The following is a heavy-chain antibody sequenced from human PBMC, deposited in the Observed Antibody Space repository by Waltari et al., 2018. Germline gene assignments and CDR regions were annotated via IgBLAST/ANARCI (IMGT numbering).Heavy chain of an antibody. Sequence: QVQLVQSGAEVKKPGAPVKVSCKASGYTCPAYYMHWVRQAPGQGLEWMGRIHPDSGGTNFAQNFQGRVTMTRDTSISTAYMELSSLRSDDTAVYYCVRVGSNHNFDYWGQGTLVTVSS. V-gene: IGHV1-2*06. CDR2: IHPDSGGT. CDR3: VRVGSNHNFDY. D-gene: IGHD2-2*01. J-gene: IGHJ4*02. CDR1: GYTCPAYY.